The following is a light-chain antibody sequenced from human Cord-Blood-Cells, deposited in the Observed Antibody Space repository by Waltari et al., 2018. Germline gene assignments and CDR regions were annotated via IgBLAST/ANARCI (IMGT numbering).Light chain of an antibody. J-gene: IGLJ2*01. Sequence: QSALTQPASVSGSPGQSITISCTGTRSDVGGYNYLSWYQQHPGKAPKLMIYDVSNRPSGVSNRFSGSKSGNTASLTISGLQAEDEADYYCSSYTSSSTPLFGGGTKLTVL. V-gene: IGLV2-14*01. CDR3: SSYTSSSTPL. CDR1: RSDVGGYNY. CDR2: DVS.